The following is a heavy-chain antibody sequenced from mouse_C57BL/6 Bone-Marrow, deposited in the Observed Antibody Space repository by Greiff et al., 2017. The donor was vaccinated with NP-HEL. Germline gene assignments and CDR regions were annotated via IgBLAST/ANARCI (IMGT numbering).Heavy chain of an antibody. V-gene: IGHV7-3*01. J-gene: IGHJ2*01. D-gene: IGHD1-1*01. Sequence: VQLKESGGGLVQPGSSLSLSCAASGFTFTDYYMSWVRQPPGKALEWLGFIRNKANGYTTEYSASVKGRFTISRDNSQSILYLQMNALRAEDSATYYCARYGGTTVFDYWGQGTTLTVSS. CDR3: ARYGGTTVFDY. CDR1: GFTFTDYY. CDR2: IRNKANGYTT.